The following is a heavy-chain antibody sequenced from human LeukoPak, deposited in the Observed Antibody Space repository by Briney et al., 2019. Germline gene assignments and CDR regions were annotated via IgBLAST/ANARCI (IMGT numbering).Heavy chain of an antibody. CDR1: GFTFSDYY. CDR2: ISSSGSSK. D-gene: IGHD3-10*01. Sequence: GGSLRLSCAASGFTFSDYYMSWVRQAPGKGLEWVSYISSSGSSKYYADSVKGRFAISRDNAKNSLYLQMNSLRAEDTALYYCARDTGDFDYWGQGTLVTVSS. J-gene: IGHJ4*02. V-gene: IGHV3-11*01. CDR3: ARDTGDFDY.